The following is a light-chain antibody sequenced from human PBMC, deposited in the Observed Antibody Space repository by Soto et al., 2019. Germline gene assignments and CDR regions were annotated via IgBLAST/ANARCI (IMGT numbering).Light chain of an antibody. CDR3: QQYNKWPPRFT. V-gene: IGKV3-15*01. CDR1: QSISSY. J-gene: IGKJ3*01. CDR2: GAS. Sequence: EIVMTQSPATLSVSPGERATLSCRASQSISSYLAWYQQRPGQAPSLLIYGASTRATGIPARFSGSGSGTEFTLTISSLQSEDVAVYYCQQYNKWPPRFTFGPGTKVEIK.